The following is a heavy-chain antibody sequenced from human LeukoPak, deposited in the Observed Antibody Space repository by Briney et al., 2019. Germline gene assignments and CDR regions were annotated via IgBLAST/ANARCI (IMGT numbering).Heavy chain of an antibody. D-gene: IGHD5-24*01. CDR1: GGTFSSYA. J-gene: IGHJ6*03. Sequence: GASVKVSCKASGGTFSSYAISWVLQAPGQGLEWMGRIIPIFGTANYAQKFQGRVTITTDESTSTAYMELSSLRSEDTAVYYCARGVPIRDYYYYYMDVWGKGTTVTVSS. CDR3: ARGVPIRDYYYYYMDV. V-gene: IGHV1-69*05. CDR2: IIPIFGTA.